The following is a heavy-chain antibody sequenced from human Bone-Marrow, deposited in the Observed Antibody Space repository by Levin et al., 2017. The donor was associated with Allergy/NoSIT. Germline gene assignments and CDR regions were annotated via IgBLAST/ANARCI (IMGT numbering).Heavy chain of an antibody. V-gene: IGHV3-11*01. CDR1: GFTFNDHH. CDR3: ARGFRSPTY. D-gene: IGHD3-3*01. Sequence: PGESLKISCAASGFTFNDHHMSWIRQAPGKGLEWVAYISNGGDYMSYGDSVKGRFTVSRDNAENSLYLQMNSLRAEDTAVYYCARGFRSPTYWGQGTLVTVSS. J-gene: IGHJ4*02. CDR2: ISNGGDYM.